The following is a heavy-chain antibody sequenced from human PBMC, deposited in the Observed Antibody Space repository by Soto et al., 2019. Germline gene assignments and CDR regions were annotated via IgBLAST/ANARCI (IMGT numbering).Heavy chain of an antibody. CDR1: GGSLSNYG. CDR2: IIPVCGTP. V-gene: IGHV1-69*12. CDR3: ARGDATKIVVTTYYGIDV. Sequence: QVQLVQSGAEVKKPGSSVKVSCKASGGSLSNYGISWVRQAPGQGLEWMGAIIPVCGTPHYAQKFQDRVTIPADESTTTVYMEVRSLTAADTAVYSCARGDATKIVVTTYYGIDVWGHGTTVTVSS. J-gene: IGHJ6*02. D-gene: IGHD3-22*01.